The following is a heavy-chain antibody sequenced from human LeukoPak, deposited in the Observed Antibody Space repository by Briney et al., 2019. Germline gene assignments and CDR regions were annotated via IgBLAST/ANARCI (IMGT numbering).Heavy chain of an antibody. V-gene: IGHV3-23*01. CDR2: ISGSGGST. Sequence: RGSLRLSCAASGFTFSSYAMSWVRQAPGKGLEWVSAISGSGGSTYYADSVKGRFTISRDNSKNTLYLQMNSLRVEDTAVYYCAKGPDRNYYFDYWGQGTLVTVSS. CDR3: AKGPDRNYYFDY. J-gene: IGHJ4*02. CDR1: GFTFSSYA. D-gene: IGHD3-22*01.